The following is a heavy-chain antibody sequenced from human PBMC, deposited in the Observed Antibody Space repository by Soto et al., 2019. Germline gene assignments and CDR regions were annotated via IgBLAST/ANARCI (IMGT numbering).Heavy chain of an antibody. D-gene: IGHD2-2*02. CDR2: IYYSGST. J-gene: IGHJ4*02. V-gene: IGHV4-59*01. CDR1: GGSISSYY. CDR3: ARNYCSSTSCYTYYFDY. Sequence: SETLSLTCTVSGGSISSYYWSWIPQPPGKGLEWIGYIYYSGSTNYNPSLKSRVTISVDTSKNQFSLKLSSVTAADTAVYYCARNYCSSTSCYTYYFDYWGQGTLVTVSS.